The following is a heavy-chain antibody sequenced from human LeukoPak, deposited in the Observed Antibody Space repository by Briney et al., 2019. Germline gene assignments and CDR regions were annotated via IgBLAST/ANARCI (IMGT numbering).Heavy chain of an antibody. CDR2: IYYSGST. Sequence: PSETLSLTCTVSGGSISSYYWSWIRQPPGKGLEWIGYIYYSGSTNYNPSLKSRVTIPVDTSKNQFSLKLSSVTAADTAVYYCARIRPIAAAGRNAFDIWGQGTMVTVSS. J-gene: IGHJ3*02. CDR1: GGSISSYY. D-gene: IGHD6-13*01. CDR3: ARIRPIAAAGRNAFDI. V-gene: IGHV4-59*01.